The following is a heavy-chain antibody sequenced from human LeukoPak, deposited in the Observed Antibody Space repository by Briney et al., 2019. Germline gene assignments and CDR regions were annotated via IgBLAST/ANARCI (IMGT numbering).Heavy chain of an antibody. CDR3: ARGKYSSSWYLEFLPKPYNWFDP. CDR1: GGSFSGYY. Sequence: SETLSLTXAVYGGSFSGYYWSWIRQPPGKGLEWIGEINHSGSTNYNPSLKSRVTISVDTSKNQFSLKLSSVTAADTAVYYCARGKYSSSWYLEFLPKPYNWFDPWGQGTLVTVSS. CDR2: INHSGST. J-gene: IGHJ5*02. V-gene: IGHV4-34*01. D-gene: IGHD6-13*01.